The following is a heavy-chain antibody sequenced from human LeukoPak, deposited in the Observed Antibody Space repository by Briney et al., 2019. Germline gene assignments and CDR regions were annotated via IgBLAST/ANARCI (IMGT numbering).Heavy chain of an antibody. CDR3: TRDREQQLYFDY. J-gene: IGHJ4*02. Sequence: GGSLRLSCTASGFTFGDYAMSWVRQAPGRGLEWVGFIRSKAYGGTTEYAASVKGRCTISRDDSKGIVYLQMNSLKTEDTAVYYCTRDREQQLYFDYWGQGTLVTVSS. CDR2: IRSKAYGGTT. V-gene: IGHV3-49*04. D-gene: IGHD6-13*01. CDR1: GFTFGDYA.